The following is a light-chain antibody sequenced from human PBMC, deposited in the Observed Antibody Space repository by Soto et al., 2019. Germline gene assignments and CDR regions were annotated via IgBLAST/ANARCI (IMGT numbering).Light chain of an antibody. CDR2: EVT. CDR3: SSYTGGNPSYV. J-gene: IGLJ1*01. V-gene: IGLV2-8*01. CDR1: SSDVGGYDH. Sequence: QSVLTQPPSASGSPGQSVTIPCTGTSSDVGGYDHVSWYQQHPGKAPKLMIYEVTIRPSGVSDRFSGSKSGNTASLTVSGLQAEDEADYYCSSYTGGNPSYVFGTGTKLTVL.